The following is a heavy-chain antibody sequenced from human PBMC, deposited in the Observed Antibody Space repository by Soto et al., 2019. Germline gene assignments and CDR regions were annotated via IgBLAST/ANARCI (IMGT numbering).Heavy chain of an antibody. CDR3: ANFLYSTPAANYYYYGMDV. D-gene: IGHD3-16*01. CDR1: GFTFSSYG. Sequence: PGGSLRLSCAASGFTFSSYGMHWVRQAPGKGLEWVAVISYDGSNKYYAVSVKGRFTISRDNSKNTLYLQMNSLRAEDTAVYYCANFLYSTPAANYYYYGMDVWGQGTTVTVSS. CDR2: ISYDGSNK. J-gene: IGHJ6*02. V-gene: IGHV3-30*18.